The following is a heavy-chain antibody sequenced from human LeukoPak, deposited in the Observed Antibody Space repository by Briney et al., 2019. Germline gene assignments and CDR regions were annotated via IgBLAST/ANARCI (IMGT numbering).Heavy chain of an antibody. CDR3: ASAAGAFAM. J-gene: IGHJ3*02. D-gene: IGHD6-13*01. V-gene: IGHV3-33*01. CDR1: GFTFSSYG. Sequence: GGSLRLSCAASGFTFSSYGMHWIRQAPGKGLEWVAVIWSDGSQKYYADSMKGRFTISRDNSKNMVYLEMNSLRAEDTAVYYCASAAGAFAMWGQGTLVTVSS. CDR2: IWSDGSQK.